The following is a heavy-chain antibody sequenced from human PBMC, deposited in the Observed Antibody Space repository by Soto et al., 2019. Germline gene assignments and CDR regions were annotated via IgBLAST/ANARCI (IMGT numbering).Heavy chain of an antibody. D-gene: IGHD2-2*01. CDR2: IIPIFGTA. V-gene: IGHV1-69*01. CDR3: ARDEVTAAPAEVAFDP. Sequence: QVQLVQSGAEVKKPGSSVKVSCKASGGTVSSYAISWVRQAPGQGLEWMGGIIPIFGTANYAQKFQGRVTITADESTRTAYMELSSLRSEDTAVYYCARDEVTAAPAEVAFDPWGQGTLVTVSS. CDR1: GGTVSSYA. J-gene: IGHJ5*02.